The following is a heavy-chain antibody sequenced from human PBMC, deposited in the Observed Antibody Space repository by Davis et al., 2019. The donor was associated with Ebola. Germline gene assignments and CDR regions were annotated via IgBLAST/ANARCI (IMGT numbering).Heavy chain of an antibody. J-gene: IGHJ4*02. CDR2: ISWNSGSI. CDR1: GFTFDDYA. V-gene: IGHV3-9*01. Sequence: SLKISCAASGFTFDDYAMHWVRQSPGKGLEWVSGISWNSGSIGYADSVKGRFTISRDNAKNSLYLQMNSLRAEDTAVYYCAKATQGLLEWLLEFSYWGQGTLVTVSS. CDR3: AKATQGLLEWLLEFSY. D-gene: IGHD3-3*01.